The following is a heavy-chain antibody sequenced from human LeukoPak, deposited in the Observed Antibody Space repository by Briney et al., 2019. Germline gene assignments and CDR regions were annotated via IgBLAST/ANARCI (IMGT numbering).Heavy chain of an antibody. D-gene: IGHD3-10*01. CDR1: GFTFSTSW. V-gene: IGHV3-7*01. J-gene: IGHJ3*02. CDR2: INQDGTEE. Sequence: GGSLRLSCAASGFTFSTSWMTWVHQASGKGLEWVATINQDGTEEYYLDSVKGRFTISRDNAKNSLSLQMNSLRGEDTAVYYCTRGHYGIDIWGQGIMVTVSS. CDR3: TRGHYGIDI.